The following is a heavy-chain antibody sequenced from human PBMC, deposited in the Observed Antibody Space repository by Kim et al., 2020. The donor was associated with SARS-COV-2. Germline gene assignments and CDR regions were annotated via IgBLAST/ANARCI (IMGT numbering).Heavy chain of an antibody. CDR3: ARVGPEVNYDIHPAYFDY. CDR1: GGSISSYY. V-gene: IGHV4-59*01. Sequence: SETLSLTCTVSGGSISSYYWSWIRQPPGKGLEWIGYIYYSGSTNYNPSLKSRVTISVDTSKNQFSLKLSSVTAADTAVYYCARVGPEVNYDIHPAYFDYWGQGTLVTVSS. CDR2: IYYSGST. J-gene: IGHJ4*02. D-gene: IGHD3-9*01.